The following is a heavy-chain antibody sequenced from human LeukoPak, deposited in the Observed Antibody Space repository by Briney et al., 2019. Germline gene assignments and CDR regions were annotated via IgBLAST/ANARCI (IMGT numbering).Heavy chain of an antibody. CDR2: ISGSGGST. CDR1: GFTFSSYG. D-gene: IGHD6-19*01. CDR3: AKLSCGWRGRCFDY. J-gene: IGHJ4*02. V-gene: IGHV3-23*01. Sequence: GGSLRLSCAASGFTFSSYGMSWVRQAPGKGLEWVSAISGSGGSTYYADSVKGRFTISRDNSKNTLYLQMNSLRAEDTAVYYCAKLSCGWRGRCFDYWGQGTLVTVSS.